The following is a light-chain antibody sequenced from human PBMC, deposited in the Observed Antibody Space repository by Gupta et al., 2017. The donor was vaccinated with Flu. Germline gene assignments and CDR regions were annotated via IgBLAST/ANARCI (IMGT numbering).Light chain of an antibody. CDR1: STDASTYQY. J-gene: IGLJ2*01. Sequence: QSALTQPRSVSGSPGQSVAISCTGTSTDASTYQYVSWYQQHPGRAPKLLIYDVYKRPSGVPDRFSGSKSGNTASLTISGLQTEDEADYYCWSYVANYPVIFGAGTELTVL. CDR3: WSYVANYPVI. V-gene: IGLV2-11*01. CDR2: DVY.